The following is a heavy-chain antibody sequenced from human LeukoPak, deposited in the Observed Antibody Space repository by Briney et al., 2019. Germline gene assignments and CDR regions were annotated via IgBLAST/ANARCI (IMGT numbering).Heavy chain of an antibody. CDR1: GYTFTIYA. CDR2: INTNTGNP. CDR3: AREDQIFGAGDNWFDP. V-gene: IGHV7-4-1*02. J-gene: IGHJ5*02. D-gene: IGHD3-3*01. Sequence: ASVKVSCKASGYTFTIYAMNWVRQAPGQGLEWMGWINTNTGNPTYAQGFTGRFVFSLDTSVSTAYLQISSLKAEDTAVYYCAREDQIFGAGDNWFDPWGQGTLVTVSS.